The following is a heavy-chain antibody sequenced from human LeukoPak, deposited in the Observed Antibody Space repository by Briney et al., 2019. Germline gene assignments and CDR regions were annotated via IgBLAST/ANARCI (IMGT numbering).Heavy chain of an antibody. CDR3: AKIPEWELLGIDY. CDR2: MNPNSGNT. Sequence: GASVKVSCKASGYTFTSYDINWVRQATGQGLEWMGWMNPNSGNTGYAQKFQGRVTITRNTSISTAYMELSSLRSKDTAVYYCAKIPEWELLGIDYWGQGTLVTVSS. V-gene: IGHV1-8*03. J-gene: IGHJ4*02. D-gene: IGHD1-26*01. CDR1: GYTFTSYD.